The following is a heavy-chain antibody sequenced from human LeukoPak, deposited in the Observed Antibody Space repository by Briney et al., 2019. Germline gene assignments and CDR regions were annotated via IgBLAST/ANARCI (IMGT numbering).Heavy chain of an antibody. CDR3: ARSRCYCSGGSCYSCDWFDP. CDR2: ISSSGSTI. J-gene: IGHJ5*02. Sequence: GGSLRLSCAASGFTFSDYYMSWIRQAPGKGLEWVSYISSSGSTIYYADSVKGRFTISRDNAKNSLYLQMNSLRAEDTAVYYCARSRCYCSGGSCYSCDWFDPWGQGTLSPSPQ. CDR1: GFTFSDYY. D-gene: IGHD2-15*01. V-gene: IGHV3-11*01.